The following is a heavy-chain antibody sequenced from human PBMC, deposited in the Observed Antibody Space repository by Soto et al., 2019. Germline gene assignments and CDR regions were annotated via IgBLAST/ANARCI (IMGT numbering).Heavy chain of an antibody. CDR3: ARDYNYGGYYFDY. D-gene: IGHD3-22*01. V-gene: IGHV4-31*03. J-gene: IGHJ4*02. CDR1: GGSISSGCYY. CDR2: IYYSGST. Sequence: QVQLQESGPGLVKPSQTLALTCTVSGGSISSGCYYWSWIRQHPGKGLAWLGYIYYSGSTYYNPSLKRRVTITVDTSKNQCSLKLSSVTAADTAVYYCARDYNYGGYYFDYWGQGTLVTVSS.